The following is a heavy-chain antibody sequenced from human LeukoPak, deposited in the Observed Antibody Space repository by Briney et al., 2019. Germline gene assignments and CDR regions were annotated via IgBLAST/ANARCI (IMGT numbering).Heavy chain of an antibody. V-gene: IGHV1-2*02. D-gene: IGHD3-10*01. J-gene: IGHJ4*02. CDR1: GYTFTGNY. CDR3: ARDTGGYYFDY. Sequence: ASVKVSCKTSGYTFTGNYIHWVRQAPGQGLEWMAWINPNRGVTGYSPKFLGRLTISMNTSVSAAYMELGRLRSDDLAIYYCARDTGGYYFDYWGQGTLVTVSS. CDR2: INPNRGVT.